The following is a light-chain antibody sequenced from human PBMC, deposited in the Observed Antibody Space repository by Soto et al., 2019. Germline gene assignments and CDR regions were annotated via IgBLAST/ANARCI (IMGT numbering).Light chain of an antibody. CDR3: QQRSSWTIT. CDR2: DAS. J-gene: IGKJ3*01. CDR1: QSVSKF. Sequence: EIVLTQSPATLSLSPGERATLSCRASQSVSKFLAWYQQIPGQAPSLLIYDASNRATGIPARFSGSVSGTDVTITISSLEKEDGSIYDCQQRSSWTITFGPGTKVDIK. V-gene: IGKV3-11*01.